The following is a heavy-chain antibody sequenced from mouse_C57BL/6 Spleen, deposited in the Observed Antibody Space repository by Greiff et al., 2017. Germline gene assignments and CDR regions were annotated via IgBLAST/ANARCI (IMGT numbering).Heavy chain of an antibody. CDR3: ARSAPYYYGSSYYFDY. D-gene: IGHD1-1*01. CDR2: INPNNGGT. CDR1: GYTFTDYY. V-gene: IGHV1-26*01. J-gene: IGHJ2*01. Sequence: VQLQQSGPELVKPGASVKISCKASGYTFTDYYMNWVKQSHGKSLEWIGDINPNNGGTSYNQKFKGKATLTVDKSSSTAYMELRSLTSEDSAVYYCARSAPYYYGSSYYFDYWGQGTTLTVSS.